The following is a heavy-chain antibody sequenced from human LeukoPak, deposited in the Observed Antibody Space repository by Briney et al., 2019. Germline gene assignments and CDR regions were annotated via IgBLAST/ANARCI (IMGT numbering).Heavy chain of an antibody. V-gene: IGHV4-39*01. Sequence: SKTLSLTCTVSGGSISSSSYYWGWIRQPPGKGLKWIGSIYYSGSTYYNPSLKSRVTISVDTSKNQFSLKLSSVTAADTAVYYCARHTTMVRGVSWGQGTLVTVSS. J-gene: IGHJ4*02. CDR2: IYYSGST. D-gene: IGHD3-10*01. CDR3: ARHTTMVRGVS. CDR1: GGSISSSSYY.